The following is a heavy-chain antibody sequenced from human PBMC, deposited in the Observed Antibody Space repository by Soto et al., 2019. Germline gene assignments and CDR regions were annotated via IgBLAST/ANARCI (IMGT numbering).Heavy chain of an antibody. CDR1: GGSISSYY. D-gene: IGHD3-9*01. Sequence: TLSLTCTVSGGSISSYYWSWIRQPPGKGLEWIGYIYYSGSTNYNPSLKSRVTISVDTSKNQFSLKLRSVTAADTAVYYCARGSIKGPFPGRFSQELAYCDSSTGYPKETNFDYYYGMDVWGQGTTVTVSS. CDR3: ARGSIKGPFPGRFSQELAYCDSSTGYPKETNFDYYYGMDV. CDR2: IYYSGST. J-gene: IGHJ6*02. V-gene: IGHV4-59*08.